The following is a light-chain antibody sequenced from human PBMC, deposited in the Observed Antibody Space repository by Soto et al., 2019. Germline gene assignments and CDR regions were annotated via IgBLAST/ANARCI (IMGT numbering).Light chain of an antibody. CDR1: QSVSSN. J-gene: IGKJ1*01. Sequence: EIVMTQSPATLSVSPGERATLSCRASQSVSSNLAWYQQKPGQAPRLLIYGASTRATEIPVRFSGSGSGTEFTLTISSLQSEDFAVYYCQQYNSWPRTFGQGTKVEI. V-gene: IGKV3-15*01. CDR3: QQYNSWPRT. CDR2: GAS.